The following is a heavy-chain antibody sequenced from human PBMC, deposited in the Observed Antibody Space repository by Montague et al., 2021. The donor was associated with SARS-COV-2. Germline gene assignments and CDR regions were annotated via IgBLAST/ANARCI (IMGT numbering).Heavy chain of an antibody. J-gene: IGHJ4*02. CDR3: ARDSVLIVATIGTLGFDY. CDR2: ISYDGSNK. V-gene: IGHV3-30*04. D-gene: IGHD5-12*01. CDR1: GFTFSSYA. Sequence: LRLSCAASGFTFSSYAMHWVRQAPGKGLEWVAVISYDGSNKYYADSVKGRFTISRDNSKNTLYLQMNSLRAEDTAVYYCARDSVLIVATIGTLGFDYWGQGTLVTVSP.